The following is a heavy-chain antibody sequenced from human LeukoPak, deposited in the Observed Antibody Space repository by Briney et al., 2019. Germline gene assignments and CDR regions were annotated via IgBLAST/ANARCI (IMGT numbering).Heavy chain of an antibody. CDR1: GGSISSYH. Sequence: SSETLSLTCTVSGGSISSYHWSWIRQPPGKGLEWIGYIYYSGSTNYNPSLKSRVTISVDTSKNQFSLKLSSVTAADTAVYYCARDHYGDYEGSWFDPWGQGTLVTVSS. CDR3: ARDHYGDYEGSWFDP. D-gene: IGHD4-17*01. CDR2: IYYSGST. V-gene: IGHV4-59*01. J-gene: IGHJ5*02.